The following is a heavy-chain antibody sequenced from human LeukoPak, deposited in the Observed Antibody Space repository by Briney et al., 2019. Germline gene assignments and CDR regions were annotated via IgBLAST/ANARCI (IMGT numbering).Heavy chain of an antibody. D-gene: IGHD2-8*01. J-gene: IGHJ4*02. CDR1: GYTFTSYY. Sequence: ASVKVSCTASGYTFTSYYMHWVRQAPGQGLEWMGIINPSGGSTSYAQKFQGRVTMTRDTSTSTVYMELSSLRSEDTAVYYCARPGACTNAVCYSDYWGQGTLVTVSS. V-gene: IGHV1-46*01. CDR3: ARPGACTNAVCYSDY. CDR2: INPSGGST.